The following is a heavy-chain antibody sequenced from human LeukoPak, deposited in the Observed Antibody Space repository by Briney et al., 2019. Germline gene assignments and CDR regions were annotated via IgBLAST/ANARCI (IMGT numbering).Heavy chain of an antibody. D-gene: IGHD6-13*01. CDR2: IYYSGRT. V-gene: IGHV4-59*01. Sequence: SETLSLTCTVCGGSISSYYWSWIRQPPGKGMGWIGYIYYSGRTNYNPSLKSRVTISVDTSKNQFSLKLSSVTAADTAVYYCARGGGSSWFKGYYYYMDVWGKGTTVTVSS. J-gene: IGHJ6*03. CDR1: GGSISSYY. CDR3: ARGGGSSWFKGYYYYMDV.